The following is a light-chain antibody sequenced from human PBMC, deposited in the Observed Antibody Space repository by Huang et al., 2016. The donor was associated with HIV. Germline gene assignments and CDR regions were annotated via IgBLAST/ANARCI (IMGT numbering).Light chain of an antibody. CDR1: QSISNY. CDR3: QQNYGSPFT. J-gene: IGKJ4*01. Sequence: DIQMTQSPSSLSASVGDRVNITCRAGQSISNYLSWYQQRPGKAPKILVYGASRLQSGVPSRFSGSGSGTDFTLTISSLQPEDFATYYCQQNYGSPFTFGGGTKVDIK. CDR2: GAS. V-gene: IGKV1-39*01.